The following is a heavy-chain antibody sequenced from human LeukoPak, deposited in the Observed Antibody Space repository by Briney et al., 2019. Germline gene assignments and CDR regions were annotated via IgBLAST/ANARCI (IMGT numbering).Heavy chain of an antibody. CDR3: ARVRCWSQLPYY. CDR2: ISSSGSTI. V-gene: IGHV3-48*03. J-gene: IGHJ4*02. D-gene: IGHD1-26*01. CDR1: GFTFSSYE. Sequence: PGGSLRLSCAASGFTFSSYEMNWVRQAPGKGLEWVSYISSSGSTIYYADSVKGRFTISRDNAKNSLYLQMNSLRAEDTAVYYCARVRCWSQLPYYWGQGTLVTVSS.